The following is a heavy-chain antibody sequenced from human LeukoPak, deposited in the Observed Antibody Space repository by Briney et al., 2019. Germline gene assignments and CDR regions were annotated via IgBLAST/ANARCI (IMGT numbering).Heavy chain of an antibody. CDR3: ARDRRGDSYGPLDS. CDR1: GFSFSSYS. Sequence: GGSLRLSCAASGFSFSSYSMNWVRQAPGKGLEWVAYISSSSSVIYYPDSVKGRFTISRDNAKNSLYLQMTSLTAEDTALYYCARDRRGDSYGPLDSWGQGTLVTVYS. V-gene: IGHV3-48*01. CDR2: ISSSSSVI. D-gene: IGHD5-18*01. J-gene: IGHJ4*02.